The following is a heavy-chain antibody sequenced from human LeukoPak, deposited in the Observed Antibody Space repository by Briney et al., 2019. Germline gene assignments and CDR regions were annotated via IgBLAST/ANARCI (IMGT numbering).Heavy chain of an antibody. D-gene: IGHD3-10*01. V-gene: IGHV3-66*01. CDR1: GFTFSSYG. Sequence: QTGGSLRLSCAASGFTFSSYGMSWVRQAPGKGLEWVSILYHGGSTYYADSVKGRFSISRDTSKNTLYLQMNSLRVEDTAVYYCATRRFGELTYWGQGTLVTVSS. CDR3: ATRRFGELTY. CDR2: LYHGGST. J-gene: IGHJ4*02.